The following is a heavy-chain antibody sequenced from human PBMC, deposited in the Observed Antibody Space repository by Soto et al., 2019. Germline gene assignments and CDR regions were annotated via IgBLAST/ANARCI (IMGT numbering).Heavy chain of an antibody. CDR3: ARDETYTAGWYFEH. CDR1: GYMFNSYG. D-gene: IGHD6-19*01. V-gene: IGHV1-18*01. J-gene: IGHJ4*02. CDR2: IIGYNGKT. Sequence: QVQLVQSGAEVKKRGASVKVSCKASGYMFNSYGMSWLRQAPGQGLEWIGWIIGYNGKTDLAQKFQGRVTMTTEASTSIGYMELTSLRFDDTALYYCARDETYTAGWYFEHWGQGTLVTVPS.